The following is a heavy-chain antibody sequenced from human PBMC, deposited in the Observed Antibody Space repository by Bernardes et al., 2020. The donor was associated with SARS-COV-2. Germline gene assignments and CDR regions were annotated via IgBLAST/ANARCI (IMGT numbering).Heavy chain of an antibody. V-gene: IGHV4-34*01. CDR3: ARGYYYDSSGPQTPFYYYYGMDV. Sequence: SEPLSLTCPVYGGSFSGYYWSWNRQPPGKGLEWIGEINHSGSTNYNPSLKSRVTISVDTSKNQFSLKLSSVTAADTAIYYCARGYYYDSSGPQTPFYYYYGMDVWGQGTTVTVSS. D-gene: IGHD3-22*01. CDR1: GGSFSGYY. CDR2: INHSGST. J-gene: IGHJ6*02.